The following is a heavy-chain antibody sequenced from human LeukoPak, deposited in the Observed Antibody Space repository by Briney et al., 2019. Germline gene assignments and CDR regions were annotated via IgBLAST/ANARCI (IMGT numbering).Heavy chain of an antibody. CDR3: ARDLEYYGSGGDYMDV. D-gene: IGHD3-10*01. CDR1: GYTFTIYG. Sequence: ASVKVSCKASGYTFTIYGISWVRQAPGQGLEWMGWISAYNGNTNYAQKLQGRVTMTTDTSTSTAYMELRSLRSDDTAVYYCARDLEYYGSGGDYMDVWGKGTTVTVSS. J-gene: IGHJ6*03. CDR2: ISAYNGNT. V-gene: IGHV1-18*01.